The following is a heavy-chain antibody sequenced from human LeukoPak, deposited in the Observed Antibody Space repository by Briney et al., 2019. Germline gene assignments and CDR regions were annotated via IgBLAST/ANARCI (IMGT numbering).Heavy chain of an antibody. V-gene: IGHV3-7*05. J-gene: IGHJ4*02. CDR2: IKQDGREE. CDR3: ASGGFTRSSY. CDR1: GFTSSTYW. Sequence: GGSLTLSCALSGFTSSTYWMSWVRQAPGKGLEWVANIKQDGREENYVDSVKGRFTISRDNAKNSLYLQMNSLRAEDTAVYYCASGGFTRSSYWGQGTLVTVSS. D-gene: IGHD6-6*01.